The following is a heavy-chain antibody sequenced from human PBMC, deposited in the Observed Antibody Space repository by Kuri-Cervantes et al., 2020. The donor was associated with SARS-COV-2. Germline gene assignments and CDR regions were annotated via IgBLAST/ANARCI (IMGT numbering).Heavy chain of an antibody. J-gene: IGHJ4*01. Sequence: GSLRLSCAVYGGSFSGYYWSWIRQPPGKGLEWIGEINHSGSTNYNPSLKSRVTISVDTSKNQFSLQLKSVTPEDKAVYYCAREGDYLAYWGHGTLVTVAS. V-gene: IGHV4-34*01. CDR1: GGSFSGYY. CDR3: AREGDYLAY. CDR2: INHSGST.